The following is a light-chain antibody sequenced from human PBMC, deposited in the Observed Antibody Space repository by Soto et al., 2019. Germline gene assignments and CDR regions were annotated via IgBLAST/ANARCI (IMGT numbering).Light chain of an antibody. CDR1: QTVRSN. CDR3: QQNNNWPYT. CDR2: STS. V-gene: IGKV3-15*01. J-gene: IGKJ2*01. Sequence: EIVMTQSPATLSESPGERVTLSCRASQTVRSNLAWYQQKPGQAPRLLIYSTSARATGIPARLSGSGSATEFPLTIGVLQSEDFAVYYCQQNNNWPYTFGQGTKVAIK.